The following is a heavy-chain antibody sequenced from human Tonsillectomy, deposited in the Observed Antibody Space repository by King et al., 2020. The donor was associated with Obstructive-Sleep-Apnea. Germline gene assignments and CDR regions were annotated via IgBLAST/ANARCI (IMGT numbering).Heavy chain of an antibody. D-gene: IGHD3-9*01. CDR2: IKQDGSEK. J-gene: IGHJ3*01. CDR3: ARDRGYARLTDHHSDDLDV. CDR1: GFTFSSYW. V-gene: IGHV3-7*03. Sequence: VQLVESGGGLVQPGGSLRLCCAASGFTFSSYWMSWVRQAPGGGLEWVANIKQDGSEKNYVDSVKGRFTISRDTAKNSLSLQMNSLRAEDTAVYYWARDRGYARLTDHHSDDLDVWGQGTMVTVSS.